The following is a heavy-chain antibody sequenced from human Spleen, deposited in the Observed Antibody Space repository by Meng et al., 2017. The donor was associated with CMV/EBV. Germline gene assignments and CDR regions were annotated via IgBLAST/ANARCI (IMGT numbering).Heavy chain of an antibody. V-gene: IGHV3-21*01. CDR3: ARGLLVASWIN. CDR2: ISSSSSYK. CDR1: GYSLAIYW. D-gene: IGHD5-12*01. Sequence: GESLKISCKGSGYSLAIYWIVWVRQAPGKGLEWVSSISSSSSYKHYADSVKGRFTISRDNAENSLYLQMNSLRAEDTAVYYCARGLLVASWINWGQGALVTVSS. J-gene: IGHJ4*02.